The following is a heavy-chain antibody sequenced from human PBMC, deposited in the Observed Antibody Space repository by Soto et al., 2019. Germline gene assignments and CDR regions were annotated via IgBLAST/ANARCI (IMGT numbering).Heavy chain of an antibody. CDR3: ACSRSNYGDYYYYGMDV. Sequence: SETLSLTCAVSGGSISSGGYSWSWIRQPPGKGLEWIGYIYHSGSTYYNPSLKSRVTISVDRSKNQFSLKLSSVTAADTAVYYCACSRSNYGDYYYYGMDVWGKGTTVTVSS. V-gene: IGHV4-30-2*01. D-gene: IGHD4-4*01. CDR1: GGSISSGGYS. CDR2: IYHSGST. J-gene: IGHJ6*04.